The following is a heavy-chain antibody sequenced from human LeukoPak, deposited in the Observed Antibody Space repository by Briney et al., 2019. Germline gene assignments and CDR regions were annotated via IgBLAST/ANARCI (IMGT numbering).Heavy chain of an antibody. J-gene: IGHJ4*02. CDR3: ARWDRSTAATFDF. CDR1: GHTLTNYG. CDR2: ISAYNGNT. V-gene: IGHV1-18*01. D-gene: IGHD2-15*01. Sequence: ASVKVSCKASGHTLTNYGFNWVRQAPGQGLEWMGWISAYNGNTNYAQKVQGRVTMTTDTSTNTAYMELRSLRSDDTAVYYCARWDRSTAATFDFWGQGTPVTVSS.